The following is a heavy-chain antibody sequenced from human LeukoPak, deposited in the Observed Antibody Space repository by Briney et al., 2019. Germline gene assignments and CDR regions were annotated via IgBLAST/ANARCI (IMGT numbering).Heavy chain of an antibody. CDR1: GGSISSYY. J-gene: IGHJ3*02. V-gene: IGHV4-59*01. D-gene: IGHD6-13*01. Sequence: SETLSLTCTISGGSISSYYWSWIRQPPGKGLEWIGYIYYNGSTNYNPSLKGRVTISVDTSKNQFSLKLRYVTAADTAVYYCARSAAAAGTSAFAIWGQGTMVTVSS. CDR3: ARSAAAAGTSAFAI. CDR2: IYYNGST.